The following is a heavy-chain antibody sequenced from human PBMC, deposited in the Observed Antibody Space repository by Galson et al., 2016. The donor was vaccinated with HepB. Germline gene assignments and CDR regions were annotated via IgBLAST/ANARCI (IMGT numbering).Heavy chain of an antibody. CDR1: GFTFDDYG. Sequence: SLRLSCAASGFTFDDYGLSWVRQAPGKGLEWVSGINWNGGSTGYADSVKGRFTISRDNAKSSLYLQMNSLRAEDTALYYCARGMSHDYGVSADYWGQGTRVTVSS. CDR3: ARGMSHDYGVSADY. J-gene: IGHJ4*02. V-gene: IGHV3-20*04. CDR2: INWNGGST. D-gene: IGHD4-17*01.